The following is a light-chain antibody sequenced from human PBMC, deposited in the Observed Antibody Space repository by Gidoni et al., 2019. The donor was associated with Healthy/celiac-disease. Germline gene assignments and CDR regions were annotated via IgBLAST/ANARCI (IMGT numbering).Light chain of an antibody. CDR2: QDS. CDR3: QAWDSSTGVV. J-gene: IGLJ2*01. CDR1: KLGDKY. Sequence: SYELTQPPSVSVSPGQTASITCSGDKLGDKYACWYQQKPGQSPVLVIYQDSKRPSGIPERFSGSNSGNTDTLTISGTQAMDEADYYCQAWDSSTGVVFGGGTKLTVL. V-gene: IGLV3-1*01.